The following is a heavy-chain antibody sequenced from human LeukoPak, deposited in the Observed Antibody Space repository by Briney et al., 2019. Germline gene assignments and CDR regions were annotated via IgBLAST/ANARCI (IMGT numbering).Heavy chain of an antibody. V-gene: IGHV4-61*02. CDR1: GGSISSGSYY. D-gene: IGHD2-21*02. CDR3: ARTYCGGDCYSDYFDY. J-gene: IGHJ4*02. Sequence: SETLSLTCTVSGGSISSGSYYWSWIRQPAGKGLEWIGRIYTSGSTNYNPSLKSRVTISVDTSKNQFSLKLSSVTAADTAVYYCARTYCGGDCYSDYFDYWGQGTLVTVSS. CDR2: IYTSGST.